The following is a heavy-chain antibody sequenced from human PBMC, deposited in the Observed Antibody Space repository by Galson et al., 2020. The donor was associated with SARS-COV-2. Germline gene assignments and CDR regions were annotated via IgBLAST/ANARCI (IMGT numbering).Heavy chain of an antibody. CDR2: IYKSGRT. CDR3: ARGNSPCVTMFGRLTGTCGMDV. D-gene: IGHD3-3*01. J-gene: IGHJ6*02. Sequence: SETLSLTCTVSGAYISSGPYYWSWIRQPAGKGLEWIGRIYKSGRTDYNPSLWRQATMSVDTSKNQFSLKLSSVTAADTAVYYCARGNSPCVTMFGRLTGTCGMDVWGQGTTVTVSS. V-gene: IGHV4-61*02. CDR1: GAYISSGPYY.